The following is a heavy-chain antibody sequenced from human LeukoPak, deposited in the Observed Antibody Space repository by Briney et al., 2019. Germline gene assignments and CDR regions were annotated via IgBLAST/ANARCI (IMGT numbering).Heavy chain of an antibody. Sequence: KPSQTLSVTCAISGDSVSSINGAWNWVRQSPSRGLEWLGRTYYRSKWYYDYASSIQGRIGINPDASKNQFSLLLHSVTPEDTAVYYCARDVATSGWYTFDYWGQGSLVTVSS. CDR1: GDSVSSINGA. J-gene: IGHJ4*02. D-gene: IGHD6-19*01. V-gene: IGHV6-1*01. CDR2: TYYRSKWYY. CDR3: ARDVATSGWYTFDY.